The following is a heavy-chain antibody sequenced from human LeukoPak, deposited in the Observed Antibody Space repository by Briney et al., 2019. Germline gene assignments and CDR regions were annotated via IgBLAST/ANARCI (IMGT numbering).Heavy chain of an antibody. Sequence: KPSETLSLTCAVYGGSFSGYYRSWIRQPPGKGLEWIGEINHSGSTNYNPSLKSRVTISVDTSKNQFSLKLSSVTAADTAVYYCARDGPYDFWSGYHTLQYNWFDPWGQGTLVTVSS. CDR3: ARDGPYDFWSGYHTLQYNWFDP. D-gene: IGHD3-3*01. CDR2: INHSGST. J-gene: IGHJ5*02. CDR1: GGSFSGYY. V-gene: IGHV4-34*01.